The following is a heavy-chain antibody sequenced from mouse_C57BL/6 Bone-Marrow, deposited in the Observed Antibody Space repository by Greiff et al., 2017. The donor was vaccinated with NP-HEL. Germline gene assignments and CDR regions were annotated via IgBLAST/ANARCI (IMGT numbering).Heavy chain of an antibody. V-gene: IGHV5-17*01. CDR1: GFTFSDYG. J-gene: IGHJ4*01. CDR3: APRPYSSGYVDYAMDY. Sequence: EVMLVESGGGLVKPGGSLKLSCAASGFTFSDYGMHWVRQAPEKGLEWVAYISSGSSTIYYADTVKGRFTISRDNAKNTLFLQMTSLRSEDTAMYYCAPRPYSSGYVDYAMDYWGQGTSVTVSS. D-gene: IGHD3-2*02. CDR2: ISSGSSTI.